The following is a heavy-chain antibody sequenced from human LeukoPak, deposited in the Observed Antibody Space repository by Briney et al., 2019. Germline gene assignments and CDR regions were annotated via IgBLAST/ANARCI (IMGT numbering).Heavy chain of an antibody. CDR3: ARDLESLKAGVVPAYFDY. J-gene: IGHJ4*02. CDR2: IKQDGSEK. V-gene: IGHV3-7*01. Sequence: GGSLRLSCAASGFTFSSYWMSWVRQAPGKGLEWVANIKQDGSEKYYVDSVKGRFTISRDNAKNSLYLQMNSLRAEDTAVYYCARDLESLKAGVVPAYFDYWGQGTLVTVSS. CDR1: GFTFSSYW. D-gene: IGHD2-2*01.